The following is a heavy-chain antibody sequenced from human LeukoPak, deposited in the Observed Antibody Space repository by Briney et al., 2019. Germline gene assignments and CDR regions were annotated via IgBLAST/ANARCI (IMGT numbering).Heavy chain of an antibody. Sequence: GGSLRLSCAASGFTFDDYGMSWVRQAPGKGLEWVSGINWNGGSTGYADSVKGRFTISRDNAKNSLYLQMNSLRAEDTAVYYCARDVWPCSSSTEGYYMDVWGKGTTVTVSS. CDR3: ARDVWPCSSSTEGYYMDV. CDR2: INWNGGST. J-gene: IGHJ6*03. D-gene: IGHD6-13*01. CDR1: GFTFDDYG. V-gene: IGHV3-20*04.